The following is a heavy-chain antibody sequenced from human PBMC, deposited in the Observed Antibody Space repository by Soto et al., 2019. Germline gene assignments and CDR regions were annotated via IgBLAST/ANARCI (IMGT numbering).Heavy chain of an antibody. J-gene: IGHJ4*02. D-gene: IGHD3-10*01. CDR3: AKDLLWFGELLLAGFDY. Sequence: QVQLVESGGGVVQPGRSLRLSCAASGFTFSSYGMHWVRQAPGKGLEWVAVISYDGSNKYYADSVKGRFTISRDNSKITLYLQMNSPRAEDTAVYYCAKDLLWFGELLLAGFDYWGQGTLVTVSS. CDR1: GFTFSSYG. V-gene: IGHV3-30*18. CDR2: ISYDGSNK.